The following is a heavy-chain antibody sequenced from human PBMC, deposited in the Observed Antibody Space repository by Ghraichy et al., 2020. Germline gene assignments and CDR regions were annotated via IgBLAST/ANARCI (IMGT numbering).Heavy chain of an antibody. CDR2: ISYDGSNK. Sequence: GGSLRLSCAASGFTFSDYGMQWVRQAPGNGLEWVAVISYDGSNKYYADSVKGRFTISRDNSKNTLYLQMSSLRAEDTAVYYCAGRGSSGWYSLDYWGQGTLVTVSS. D-gene: IGHD6-19*01. CDR1: GFTFSDYG. CDR3: AGRGSSGWYSLDY. J-gene: IGHJ4*02. V-gene: IGHV3-30*03.